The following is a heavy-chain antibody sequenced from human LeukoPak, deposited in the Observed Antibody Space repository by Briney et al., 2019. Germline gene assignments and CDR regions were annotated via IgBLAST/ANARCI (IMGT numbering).Heavy chain of an antibody. CDR2: INPNSGGT. V-gene: IGHV1-2*02. J-gene: IGHJ5*02. D-gene: IGHD4-17*01. Sequence: ASVKVSCKASGYTFTGYYMHWVRQAPGQGLEWMGWINPNSGGTNYAQKFQGRVTMTRDTSISTAYMELSRLRSDDTAAYYCARGSVTTLPDLDPWGQGTLVTVSS. CDR3: ARGSVTTLPDLDP. CDR1: GYTFTGYY.